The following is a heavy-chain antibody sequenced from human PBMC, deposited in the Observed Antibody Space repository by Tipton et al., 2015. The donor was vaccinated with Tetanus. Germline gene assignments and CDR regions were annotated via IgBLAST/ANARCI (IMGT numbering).Heavy chain of an antibody. CDR1: GFTFDDYA. CDR3: AQADSSAWYELDY. CDR2: ITWNSGSI. D-gene: IGHD6-19*01. J-gene: IGHJ4*02. Sequence: SLRLSCAASGFTFDDYAMHWVRQAPGKGLEWVSGITWNSGSIGYADSVKGRFTISRDNAKNSLYLQMNSLRAEDTALYYCAQADSSAWYELDYWGRGTLVTVSS. V-gene: IGHV3-9*01.